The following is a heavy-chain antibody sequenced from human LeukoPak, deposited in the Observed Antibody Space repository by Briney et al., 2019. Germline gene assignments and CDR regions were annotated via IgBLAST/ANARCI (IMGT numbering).Heavy chain of an antibody. D-gene: IGHD3-9*01. CDR1: GFTFSSYG. CDR3: ARGNYDILTGYYPIDY. V-gene: IGHV3-30*03. Sequence: GGSLRLSCAASGFTFSSYGMHWVRQAPGKGLEWVAVISYDGSNKYYADSVKGRFTISRDNPKNTLYLQMNSLRAEDTAVYYCARGNYDILTGYYPIDYWGQGTLVTVSS. CDR2: ISYDGSNK. J-gene: IGHJ4*02.